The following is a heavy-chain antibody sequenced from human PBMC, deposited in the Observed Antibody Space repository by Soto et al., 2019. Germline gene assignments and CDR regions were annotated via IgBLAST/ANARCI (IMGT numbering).Heavy chain of an antibody. CDR1: GYTFTGYY. CDR3: ARAFPRITMVRGGIFRYYYGMDV. V-gene: IGHV1-2*04. CDR2: INPNSGGT. Sequence: ASVKVSCKASGYTFTGYYMHWVRQAPGQGLEWMGWINPNSGGTNYAQKFQGWVTMTRDTSISTAYMELSRLRSDDTAVYYCARAFPRITMVRGGIFRYYYGMDVWGQGTTVTVSS. J-gene: IGHJ6*02. D-gene: IGHD3-10*01.